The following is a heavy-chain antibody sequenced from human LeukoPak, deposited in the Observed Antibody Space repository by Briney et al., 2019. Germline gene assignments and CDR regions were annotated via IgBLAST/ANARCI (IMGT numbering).Heavy chain of an antibody. V-gene: IGHV1-2*02. Sequence: ASVKASCKASGYTFTGYYMHWVRQAPGQGLEWMGWINPNSGGTNYAQKFQGRVTMTRDTSISTAYMELSRLRSDDTAVYYCARVRYSSSSNGMDVWGQGTTVTVSS. CDR1: GYTFTGYY. CDR3: ARVRYSSSSNGMDV. J-gene: IGHJ6*02. D-gene: IGHD6-13*01. CDR2: INPNSGGT.